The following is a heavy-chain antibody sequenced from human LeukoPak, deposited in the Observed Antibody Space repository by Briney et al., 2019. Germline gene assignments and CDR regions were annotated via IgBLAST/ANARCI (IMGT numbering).Heavy chain of an antibody. CDR3: AREEDCSGGICYLGNAFDI. CDR1: GGSFSGYY. Sequence: PSETLSLTCAVYGGSFSGYYWSWIRQPSGKGLEWIGEINHSGSTNYNAALKRRVTISVGTSKNQFSLKLSSVTAADTAVYYCAREEDCSGGICYLGNAFDIWGQGTMVTVSS. V-gene: IGHV4-34*01. CDR2: INHSGST. J-gene: IGHJ3*02. D-gene: IGHD2-15*01.